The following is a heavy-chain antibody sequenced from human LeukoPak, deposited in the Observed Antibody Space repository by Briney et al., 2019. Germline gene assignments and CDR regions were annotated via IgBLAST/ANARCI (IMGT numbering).Heavy chain of an antibody. V-gene: IGHV3-30*02. CDR1: GFTFSSYG. J-gene: IGHJ4*02. CDR3: AKDRAIAAASWIH. CDR2: IRYDGSNK. D-gene: IGHD6-13*01. Sequence: GGSLRLSCAASGFTFSSYGMHWVRQAPGKGLEWVAFIRYDGSNKYYADSVKGRFTISRDNSKNTLYLQMNSLRAEDTAVYYCAKDRAIAAASWIHWGQGILVTVSS.